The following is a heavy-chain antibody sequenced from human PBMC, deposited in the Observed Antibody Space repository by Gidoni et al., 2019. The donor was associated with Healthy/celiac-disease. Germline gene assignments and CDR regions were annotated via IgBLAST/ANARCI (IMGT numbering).Heavy chain of an antibody. J-gene: IGHJ4*02. CDR2: IYPGDADT. V-gene: IGHV5-51*01. CDR1: GYSFTSYW. D-gene: IGHD3-10*01. CDR3: ARLVSGSYYPDY. Sequence: EVQLVQSGAEVKKPGESLKIYCKGSGYSFTSYWIGWARQMPGKGLEWMGIIYPGDADTRYRTSYQGQVTISADKSISTAYLQWSSLKASDTAMYYCARLVSGSYYPDYWGQGTLVTVSS.